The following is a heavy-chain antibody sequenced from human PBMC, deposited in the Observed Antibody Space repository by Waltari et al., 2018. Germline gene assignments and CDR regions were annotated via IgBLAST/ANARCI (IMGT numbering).Heavy chain of an antibody. CDR2: IYPYNGNT. CDR3: ARDDVDSSNFGGF. J-gene: IGHJ4*02. D-gene: IGHD6-13*01. V-gene: IGHV1-18*01. CDR1: GYIFSNYG. Sequence: QLVHSGAEVKKPGASVKVSCNASGYIFSNYGITWVRKAPGQGLEWMGWIYPYNGNTKYEQNLQGRVTMTTDTSTTTAYMEIRSLRSDDTAIYYCARDDVDSSNFGGFWGQGTLVTVSS.